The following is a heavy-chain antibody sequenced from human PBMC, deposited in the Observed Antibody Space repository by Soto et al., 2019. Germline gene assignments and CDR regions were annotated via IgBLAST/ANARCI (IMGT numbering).Heavy chain of an antibody. Sequence: QLQLQESGPGLVKPSETLSLTCTVSGGSISSSTYYWGWIRQPPGKGLEWMGSIYYSGSTYYNPSRKSRVTLSVDTSKNQFSLQLTSVTAADTAVYSLARPGNIVGCCCWYFDLWGRGTLVTVSS. CDR3: ARPGNIVGCCCWYFDL. CDR1: GGSISSSTYY. V-gene: IGHV4-39*01. J-gene: IGHJ2*01. CDR2: IYYSGST. D-gene: IGHD2-15*01.